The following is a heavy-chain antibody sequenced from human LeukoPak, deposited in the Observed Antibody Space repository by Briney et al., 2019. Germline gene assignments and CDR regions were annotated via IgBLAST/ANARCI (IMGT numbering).Heavy chain of an antibody. V-gene: IGHV1-46*01. CDR3: ARDRNLIAVGGTEVLDI. D-gene: IGHD6-19*01. J-gene: IGHJ3*02. Sequence: ASLKVSCKASGYTFTNYFMHWVRQAPGQGLEWLGIINPSGGSTIYAQKFQGRVTMTSDTSTSTVYMELSSLTSEDTAVYYCARDRNLIAVGGTEVLDIWGQGTMVTVSS. CDR1: GYTFTNYF. CDR2: INPSGGST.